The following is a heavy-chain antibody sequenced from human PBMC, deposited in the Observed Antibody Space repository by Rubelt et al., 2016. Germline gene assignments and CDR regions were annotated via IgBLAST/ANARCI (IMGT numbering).Heavy chain of an antibody. D-gene: IGHD6-19*01. CDR1: GYSISSGYY. Sequence: QVQLQESGPGLVKPSETLSLTCTVSGYSISSGYYWGWIRQPPGKGLEWIGSIHHSGSTYYNPSLKSRVPIAVDTSKNQFCRKLSSVTAADTAVYYCARDHSSGWYLEGFFDYWGQGTLVTVSS. CDR3: ARDHSSGWYLEGFFDY. V-gene: IGHV4-38-2*02. CDR2: IHHSGST. J-gene: IGHJ4*02.